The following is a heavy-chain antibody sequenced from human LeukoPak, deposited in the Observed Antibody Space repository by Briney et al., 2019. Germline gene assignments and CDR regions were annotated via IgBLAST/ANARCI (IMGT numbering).Heavy chain of an antibody. V-gene: IGHV1-69*05. J-gene: IGHJ5*02. Sequence: SVKVSCKASGGTFSSYAISWVRKAPGQGLEWMGGIIPIFGTANYAQKFQGRVTITTDESTSTAYMELSSLRSEDTAVYYCAISPRGVRGVPWFDPWGQGTLVTVSS. CDR2: IIPIFGTA. D-gene: IGHD3-10*01. CDR1: GGTFSSYA. CDR3: AISPRGVRGVPWFDP.